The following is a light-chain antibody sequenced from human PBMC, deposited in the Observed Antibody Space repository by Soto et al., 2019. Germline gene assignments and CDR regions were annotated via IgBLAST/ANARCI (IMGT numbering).Light chain of an antibody. V-gene: IGKV1-5*01. Sequence: DIQMTQSPSTLSASVGDRVTITCRASQSISSWLAWYQQKPGKAPKLLIYDASSLESGVPSRFSGSGSGTEFTLTISSLQPDDFATYYGQQYNSYSPITFGQGTRLETK. CDR1: QSISSW. CDR3: QQYNSYSPIT. CDR2: DAS. J-gene: IGKJ5*01.